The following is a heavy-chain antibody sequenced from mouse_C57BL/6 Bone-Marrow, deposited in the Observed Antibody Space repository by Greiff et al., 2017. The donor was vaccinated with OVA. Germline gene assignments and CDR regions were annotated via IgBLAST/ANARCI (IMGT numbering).Heavy chain of an antibody. CDR3: AKGIDFDY. J-gene: IGHJ2*01. Sequence: QVQLQQSGPGLVAPSQSLSITCTVSGFSLTSYGVSWVRQPPGKGLEWLGVIWGDGSANYHSALISSLGISKDNSNSQDFLKLKRLQTDDTATYCCAKGIDFDYWGQGTTLTVSS. V-gene: IGHV2-3*01. CDR2: IWGDGSA. CDR1: GFSLTSYG.